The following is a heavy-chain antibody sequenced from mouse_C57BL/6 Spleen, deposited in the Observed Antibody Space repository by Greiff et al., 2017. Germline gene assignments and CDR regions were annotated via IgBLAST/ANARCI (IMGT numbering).Heavy chain of an antibody. CDR2: ISSGSSTI. D-gene: IGHD1-1*01. V-gene: IGHV5-17*01. CDR1: GFTFSDYG. Sequence: EVKLMESGGGLVKPGGSLKLSCAASGFTFSDYGMHWVRQAPEKGLEWVAYISSGSSTIYYADTVKGRFTISRDNAKNTLFLQMTSLRSEDTAMYYCAKLYYGSRDWYFDVWGTGTTVTVSS. J-gene: IGHJ1*03. CDR3: AKLYYGSRDWYFDV.